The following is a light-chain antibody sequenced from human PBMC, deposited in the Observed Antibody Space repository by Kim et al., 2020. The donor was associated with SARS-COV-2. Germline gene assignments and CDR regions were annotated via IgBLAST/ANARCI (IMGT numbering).Light chain of an antibody. CDR3: AAWDDSLSGVV. V-gene: IGLV1-47*01. J-gene: IGLJ2*01. CDR1: SSNIGSNY. CDR2: RNN. Sequence: GQRVTISCSGSSSNIGSNYVYWYQQLPGTAPKLLIYRNNQRPSGVPDRFYGSKSGTSASRAISGLRSEDEADYYCAAWDDSLSGVVFGGGTQLTVL.